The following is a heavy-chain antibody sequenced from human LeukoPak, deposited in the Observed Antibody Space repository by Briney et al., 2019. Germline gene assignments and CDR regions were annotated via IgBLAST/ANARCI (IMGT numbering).Heavy chain of an antibody. CDR2: ISYDGSIK. CDR3: AKYGMTTVTYIDY. J-gene: IGHJ4*02. CDR1: GFTFSSYG. Sequence: PGGSLRLSCAASGFTFSSYGLHWVRQAPGKGLEWVAVISYDGSIKYYADSVKGRFTISRDSSKNTLYLQMNGLRAEDTAVYYCAKYGMTTVTYIDYWGQGTLVTVSS. V-gene: IGHV3-30*18. D-gene: IGHD4-17*01.